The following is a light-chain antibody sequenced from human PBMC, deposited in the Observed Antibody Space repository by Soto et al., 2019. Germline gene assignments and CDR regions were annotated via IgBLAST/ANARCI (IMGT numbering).Light chain of an antibody. CDR2: IND. CDR1: RSNIGSNS. CDR3: ASWDDRLKGYV. Sequence: QSLLTRPPSVSGTPGQRVIISCSGSRSNIGSNSVNWYQQLPGTAPKLLIYINDQRPSGVPDRFSGSTSGTSVSLAISGLQSEDEADYYCASWDDRLKGYVFGTGTKVTVL. J-gene: IGLJ1*01. V-gene: IGLV1-44*01.